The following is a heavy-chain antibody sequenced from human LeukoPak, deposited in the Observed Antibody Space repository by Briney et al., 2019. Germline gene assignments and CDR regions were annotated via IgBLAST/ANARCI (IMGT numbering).Heavy chain of an antibody. Sequence: GGSLRLSCAASGFTFSSYAMHWVRQAPGKGLEWVAVISYDGSNKYYADSVKGRFTISRDNSKNTLYLLMNSLRTEDTAVYYCARDPLYYGSGGFDYWGQGTLVTISS. J-gene: IGHJ4*02. D-gene: IGHD3-10*01. CDR3: ARDPLYYGSGGFDY. CDR1: GFTFSSYA. CDR2: ISYDGSNK. V-gene: IGHV3-30*04.